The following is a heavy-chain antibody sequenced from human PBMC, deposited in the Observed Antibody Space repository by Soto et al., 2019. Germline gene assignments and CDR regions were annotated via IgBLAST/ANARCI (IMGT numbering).Heavy chain of an antibody. J-gene: IGHJ6*02. D-gene: IGHD2-15*01. Sequence: QVQLVESGGGVVQPGRSLRLSCAASGFTFSSYAMHWVRQAPGKGLEWVAVISYDGSNKYYADSVKGRFTISRDNSKXXLXPQMNSLRAEDTXVXXCARMASFYCSGXXCYPTYGMDVWGQGTTVTVSS. V-gene: IGHV3-30-3*01. CDR1: GFTFSSYA. CDR3: ARMASFYCSGXXCYPTYGMDV. CDR2: ISYDGSNK.